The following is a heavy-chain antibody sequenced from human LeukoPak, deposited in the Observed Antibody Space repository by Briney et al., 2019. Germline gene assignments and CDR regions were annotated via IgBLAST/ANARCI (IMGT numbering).Heavy chain of an antibody. CDR2: IYYSGST. V-gene: IGHV4-59*01. CDR3: ARDYYGSGSYSYISSYWFDP. D-gene: IGHD3-10*01. J-gene: IGHJ5*02. CDR1: GGSISSYY. Sequence: SETLSLTCTVSGGSISSYYWSWIRQPPGKGLEWIGYIYYSGSTNYNPSLKSRVTISVDTSKNQFSLKLSSVTAADTAVYYCARDYYGSGSYSYISSYWFDPWGQGTLVTVSS.